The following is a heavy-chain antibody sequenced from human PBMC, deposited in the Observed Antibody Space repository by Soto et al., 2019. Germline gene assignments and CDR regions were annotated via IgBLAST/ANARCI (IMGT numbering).Heavy chain of an antibody. CDR2: IYYSGST. V-gene: IGHV4-31*03. D-gene: IGHD3-3*01. CDR1: GGSVSSGGYY. Sequence: PSETLSLTCTVSGGSVSSGGYYWSWIRQHPGTPLEWIGYIYYSGSTYYNPSLKSRVTISVDTSKNQFSLKLSSVTAADTAVYYCERDRGIRFLEWLSPPLYYGMDVWGQGTTVSVSS. CDR3: ERDRGIRFLEWLSPPLYYGMDV. J-gene: IGHJ6*02.